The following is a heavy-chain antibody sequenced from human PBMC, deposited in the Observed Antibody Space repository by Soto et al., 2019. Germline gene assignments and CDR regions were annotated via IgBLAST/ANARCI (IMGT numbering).Heavy chain of an antibody. CDR3: ARDSMRVPAAGGMDG. CDR1: GGSVSSSSAA. D-gene: IGHD2-2*01. J-gene: IGHJ6*01. V-gene: IGHV6-1*01. CDR2: TYYRSKWYN. Sequence: SHTLSLTCAVSGGSVSSSSAAWNVIRPFPSRDLEWLGRTYYRSKWYNDYAVSVKSRITIHPDTSKNQFSLQLHSVSPEDTAVYYCARDSMRVPAAGGMDGWGQG.